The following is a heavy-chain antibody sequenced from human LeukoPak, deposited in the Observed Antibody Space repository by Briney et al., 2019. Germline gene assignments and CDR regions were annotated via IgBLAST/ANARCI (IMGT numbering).Heavy chain of an antibody. CDR1: GGTFSGYA. Sequence: SVKVSCKASGGTFSGYAISWVRQAPGRGLEWMGRIIPIFGTANYAQKFQGRVTITTDESTGTAYMELSSLRSEDTAVYYCARGGYSYGYSFDYWGQGTLVTVSS. J-gene: IGHJ4*02. D-gene: IGHD5-18*01. CDR3: ARGGYSYGYSFDY. CDR2: IIPIFGTA. V-gene: IGHV1-69*05.